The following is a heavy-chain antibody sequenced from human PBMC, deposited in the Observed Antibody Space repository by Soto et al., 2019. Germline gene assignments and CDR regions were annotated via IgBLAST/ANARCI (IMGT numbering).Heavy chain of an antibody. V-gene: IGHV4-30-4*01. CDR2: IYDGGTT. CDR3: ARGPSGDKVDY. J-gene: IGHJ4*02. CDR1: GGSISSAAYC. Sequence: VQLQESGPRLVSPSQTLSLTCTVSGGSISSAAYCWSWIRQSPDKGLEWIGHIYDGGTTYSSPSLKGRVTISADTSTTQFSLKLNSVSAADTSVYYCARGPSGDKVDYWGQGIQVT. D-gene: IGHD7-27*01.